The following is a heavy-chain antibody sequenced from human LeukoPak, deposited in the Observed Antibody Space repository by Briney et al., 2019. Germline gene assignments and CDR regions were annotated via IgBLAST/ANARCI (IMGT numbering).Heavy chain of an antibody. CDR3: ATDRSSGSYRNFDY. CDR1: GYNLTELS. CDR2: FDPEDGET. Sequence: ASVKVFCKVSGYNLTELSMHWVRQAPGKGLEWMGGFDPEDGETIYAQKFQGRVTMTEDTSTDTAYMELSSLRSEDTAVYYCATDRSSGSYRNFDYWGQGTLVTVSS. D-gene: IGHD1-26*01. V-gene: IGHV1-24*01. J-gene: IGHJ4*02.